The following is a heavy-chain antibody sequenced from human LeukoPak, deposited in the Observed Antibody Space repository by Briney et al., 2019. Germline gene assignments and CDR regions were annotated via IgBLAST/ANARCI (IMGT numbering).Heavy chain of an antibody. CDR3: ARETGYFDY. Sequence: SETLSLTCTVSGGSVSTYYWSWIRQPPGKGLEWIGCIYYSGGTNYNPSLKSRVTISVDTSKNQFSLKLSSVTAADAAVYYCARETGYFDYWGQGTLVTVSS. D-gene: IGHD3-10*01. J-gene: IGHJ4*02. V-gene: IGHV4-59*02. CDR2: IYYSGGT. CDR1: GGSVSTYY.